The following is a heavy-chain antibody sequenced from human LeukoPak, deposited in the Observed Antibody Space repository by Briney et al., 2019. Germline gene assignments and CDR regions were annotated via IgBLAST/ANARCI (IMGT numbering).Heavy chain of an antibody. Sequence: ASVTVSCKASGYTFSSYDINWVRQATGKGLERMAWMNPNSGNKGYAQKFQGRVTMTRITSISTAYMELSSLRSEVTAVYYCASCQKSALTYGSGTYAYYVDYWGQGTLVTVSS. CDR1: GYTFSSYD. J-gene: IGHJ4*02. D-gene: IGHD3-10*01. CDR3: ASCQKSALTYGSGTYAYYVDY. CDR2: MNPNSGNK. V-gene: IGHV1-8*01.